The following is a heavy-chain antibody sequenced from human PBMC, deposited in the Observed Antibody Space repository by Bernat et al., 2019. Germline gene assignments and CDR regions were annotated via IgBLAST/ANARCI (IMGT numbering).Heavy chain of an antibody. CDR3: ARVSGYYYDSSGYFPADY. D-gene: IGHD3-22*01. CDR2: IKQDGSEK. V-gene: IGHV3-7*03. J-gene: IGHJ4*02. CDR1: GFTFGSYW. Sequence: EVQLVESGGGLVQPGGSLRLSCAASGFTFGSYWMSWVRQAPGKGLEWVANIKQDGSEKYYVDSVKGRFTISRDNAKNSLYLQMNSLRAEDTAVYYCARVSGYYYDSSGYFPADYWGQGTLVTVSS.